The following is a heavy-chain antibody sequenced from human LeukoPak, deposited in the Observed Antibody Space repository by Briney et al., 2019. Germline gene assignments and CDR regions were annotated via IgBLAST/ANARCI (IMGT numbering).Heavy chain of an antibody. J-gene: IGHJ4*02. CDR2: IRRKAHGGTT. CDR1: GFTFGDYA. Sequence: GGSLRLSCTTSGFTFGDYAMSWVRQAPGKGLEWVSFIRRKAHGGTTEYAASVKGRFSSSRDDSKSIADLQMNSLKTEDTAVYFCTRVTYYYDNSGYFHFDSWGQGSLVTVSS. V-gene: IGHV3-49*04. D-gene: IGHD3-22*01. CDR3: TRVTYYYDNSGYFHFDS.